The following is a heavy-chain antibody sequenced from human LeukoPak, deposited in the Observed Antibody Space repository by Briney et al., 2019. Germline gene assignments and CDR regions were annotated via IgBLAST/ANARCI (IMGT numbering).Heavy chain of an antibody. CDR3: AKDYGYCSGGSCYSFDY. V-gene: IGHV3-30*18. Sequence: GGSLRLSCAASGFTFSSYGMHWVRQAPGKGLEWVAVISYDGSNKYYADSVKGRFTISGDNSKNTLYLQMNSLRAEDTAVYYCAKDYGYCSGGSCYSFDYWGQGTLVTVSS. CDR1: GFTFSSYG. J-gene: IGHJ4*02. CDR2: ISYDGSNK. D-gene: IGHD2-15*01.